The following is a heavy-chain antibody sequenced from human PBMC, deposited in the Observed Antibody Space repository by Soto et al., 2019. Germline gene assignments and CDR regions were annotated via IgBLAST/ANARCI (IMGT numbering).Heavy chain of an antibody. D-gene: IGHD3-10*01. CDR3: AKKPPTDDWFGELSPYFDY. Sequence: GSLRLSCAASGFTFSSYAMSWVRQAPGKGLEWVSAISGSGGSTYYADSVKGRFTISRDNSKNTLYLQMNSLRAEDTAVYYCAKKPPTDDWFGELSPYFDYWGQGTLVTVSS. V-gene: IGHV3-23*01. CDR2: ISGSGGST. J-gene: IGHJ4*02. CDR1: GFTFSSYA.